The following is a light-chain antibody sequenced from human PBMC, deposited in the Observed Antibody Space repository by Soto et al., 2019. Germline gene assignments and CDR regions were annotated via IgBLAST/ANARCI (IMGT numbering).Light chain of an antibody. V-gene: IGKV1-13*02. CDR2: DAS. Sequence: AIQLTQSPSSXSASVGDRVTITCRASQGTGSALAWYQQKPGKAPKLLIYDASSLESGVPSRFSGSGSGTDFTLTISSLQPEDFATYYCQQFNVFGGGTKVDIK. J-gene: IGKJ4*01. CDR1: QGTGSA. CDR3: QQFNV.